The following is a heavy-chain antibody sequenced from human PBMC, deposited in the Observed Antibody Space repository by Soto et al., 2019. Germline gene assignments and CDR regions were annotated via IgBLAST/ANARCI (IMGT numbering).Heavy chain of an antibody. CDR1: GGSFSGYY. CDR2: INHSGST. V-gene: IGHV4-34*01. Sequence: PSETLSLTCAVYGGSFSGYYWSWIRQPPGKGLEWIGEINHSGSTNYNPSLKSRVTISVDTSKNQFSLKLSSVTAADTAVYYCARGRSIATLRYWGRGALVTVSS. D-gene: IGHD6-6*01. J-gene: IGHJ4*02. CDR3: ARGRSIATLRY.